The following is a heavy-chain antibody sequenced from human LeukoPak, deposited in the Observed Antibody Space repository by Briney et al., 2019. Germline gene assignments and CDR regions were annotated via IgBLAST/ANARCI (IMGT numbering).Heavy chain of an antibody. V-gene: IGHV4-31*03. CDR1: GGSISSGGYY. J-gene: IGHJ4*02. Sequence: SQTLSLTCTVSGGSISSGGYYWSWIRQHPGKGLEWIGYIYYSGSTYYNPSLKSRVTISVDTSKNQFSLKLSSVTAADTAVYYCARETFALDYGSGSIYYLDYWGQGTLVTVSS. D-gene: IGHD3-10*01. CDR3: ARETFALDYGSGSIYYLDY. CDR2: IYYSGST.